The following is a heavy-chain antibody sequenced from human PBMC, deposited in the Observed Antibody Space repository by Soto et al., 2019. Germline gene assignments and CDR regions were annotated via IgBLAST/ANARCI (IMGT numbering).Heavy chain of an antibody. Sequence: GGSLRLSCAASGFTFSSYAMSWVRQAPGKGLEWVSYISSSSSTIYYADSVKGRFTISRDNAKNSLYLQMNSLRAEDTAVYYCARGKYIWGSYRLNAFDIWGQGTMVTVSS. J-gene: IGHJ3*02. V-gene: IGHV3-48*01. CDR3: ARGKYIWGSYRLNAFDI. D-gene: IGHD3-16*02. CDR2: ISSSSSTI. CDR1: GFTFSSYA.